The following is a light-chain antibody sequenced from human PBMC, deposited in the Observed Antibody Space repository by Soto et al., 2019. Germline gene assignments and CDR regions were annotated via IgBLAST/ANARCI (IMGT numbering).Light chain of an antibody. CDR3: QKYNSAPRT. CDR2: AAS. J-gene: IGKJ1*01. Sequence: DIQMTQSPSSLSASVGDRVTITCRASQGISNYLAWYQQKPGKVPKLLIYAASTLQSGVPSRCSGGGSGTDFTLTISSLQAEDVATYYCQKYNSAPRTFGQGTKVEIK. V-gene: IGKV1-27*01. CDR1: QGISNY.